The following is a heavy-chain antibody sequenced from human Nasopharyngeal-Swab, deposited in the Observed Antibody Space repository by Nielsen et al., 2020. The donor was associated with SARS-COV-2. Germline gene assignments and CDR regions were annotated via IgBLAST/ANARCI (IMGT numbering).Heavy chain of an antibody. CDR2: ISSASSTI. D-gene: IGHD3/OR15-3a*01. V-gene: IGHV3-48*04. Sequence: GESLKISCAASGFTFSDYSMNWVRQAPGKGLEWISYISSASSTIYYADAVKGRFTISRDNVKNSVYLQMDSLRAEDTAVYYCARNRFWPGYYNELDCWGQGTLVTVSS. CDR3: ARNRFWPGYYNELDC. CDR1: GFTFSDYS. J-gene: IGHJ4*02.